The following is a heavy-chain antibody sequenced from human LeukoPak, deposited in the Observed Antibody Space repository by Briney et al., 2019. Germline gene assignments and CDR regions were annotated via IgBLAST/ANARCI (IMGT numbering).Heavy chain of an antibody. CDR3: ARGHLRFLEWLSPSYGMDV. D-gene: IGHD3-3*01. CDR1: GFTFSSYD. J-gene: IGHJ6*02. V-gene: IGHV3-13*01. Sequence: GGSLRLSCAASGFTFSSYDMHWVRQATGKGLEWVSAIGTAGGTYYPGSVKGRFTISRENAKNSLYLQMNSLRAGDTAVYYCARGHLRFLEWLSPSYGMDVWGQRTTVTVSS. CDR2: IGTAGGT.